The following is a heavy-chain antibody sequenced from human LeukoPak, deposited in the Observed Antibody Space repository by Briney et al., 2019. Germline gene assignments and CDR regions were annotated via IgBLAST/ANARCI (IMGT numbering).Heavy chain of an antibody. CDR1: GFTFSDYY. D-gene: IGHD6-13*01. J-gene: IGHJ4*02. Sequence: GGTLRLSCAASGFTFSDYYMSWIRQAPGKGLEWIAYISRDSDNIYYADSVKGRFTISRDNAKNSLYLQMNSLRAEDTAVYYCAREGGYSSSWTLSYDYWGQGTLVTVSS. V-gene: IGHV3-11*04. CDR2: ISRDSDNI. CDR3: AREGGYSSSWTLSYDY.